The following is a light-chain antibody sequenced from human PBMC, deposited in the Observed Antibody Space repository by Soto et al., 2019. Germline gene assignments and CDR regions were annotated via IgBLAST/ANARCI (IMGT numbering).Light chain of an antibody. CDR3: ETWDSNTLV. J-gene: IGLJ2*01. CDR2: LEGSGSY. Sequence: QSVLTQSSSASASLGSSVKLTCTLSSGHSSYIIAWHQQQPGKAPRYLMKLEGSGSYYKGSGVPDRFSGSSSGADRYLTISNLQSEDEADYYCETWDSNTLVFGGGTKLTVL. CDR1: SGHSSYI. V-gene: IGLV4-60*03.